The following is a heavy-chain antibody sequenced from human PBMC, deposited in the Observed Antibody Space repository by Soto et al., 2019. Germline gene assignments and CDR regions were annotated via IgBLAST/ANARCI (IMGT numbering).Heavy chain of an antibody. D-gene: IGHD3-10*01. CDR3: ARDGFPPLSFGEWWYYYGMDV. Sequence: QVQLVESGGGVVQPGRSLRLSCAASGFTFSSYGMHWVRQAPGKGLEWVAVIWYDGSNKYYADSVKGRFTISRDNSKNTLYLQMNSLRAEDTAVYYCARDGFPPLSFGEWWYYYGMDVWGQGTTVTVSS. CDR1: GFTFSSYG. V-gene: IGHV3-33*01. J-gene: IGHJ6*02. CDR2: IWYDGSNK.